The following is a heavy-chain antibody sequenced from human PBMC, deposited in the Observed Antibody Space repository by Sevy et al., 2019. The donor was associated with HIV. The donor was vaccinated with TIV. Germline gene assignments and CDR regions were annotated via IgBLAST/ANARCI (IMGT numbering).Heavy chain of an antibody. V-gene: IGHV1-18*01. D-gene: IGHD6-13*01. CDR1: GYTFTSYG. J-gene: IGHJ4*02. CDR2: ISAYSTNT. Sequence: ASVKVSCKASGYTFTSYGISWVRQAPGQGLEWMGWISAYSTNTHYAQRLQGRVTMTTDTSTRTAYMELRSLRSDDTAVYYCARVEQLPDPFDFWGQGTLVTVSS. CDR3: ARVEQLPDPFDF.